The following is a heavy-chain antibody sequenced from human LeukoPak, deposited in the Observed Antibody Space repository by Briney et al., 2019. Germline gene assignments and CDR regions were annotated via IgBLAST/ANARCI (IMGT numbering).Heavy chain of an antibody. D-gene: IGHD3-3*01. CDR1: GFTVSSNY. V-gene: IGHV3-23*01. CDR2: ISGSGGST. J-gene: IGHJ4*02. Sequence: GGSLRLSCAASGFTVSSNYMSWVRQAPGKGLEWVSAISGSGGSTYYADSVKGRFTISRDNSKNTLYLQMNSLRAEDTAVYYCAKPHFYYDFWSGYSARDYWGQGTLVTVSS. CDR3: AKPHFYYDFWSGYSARDY.